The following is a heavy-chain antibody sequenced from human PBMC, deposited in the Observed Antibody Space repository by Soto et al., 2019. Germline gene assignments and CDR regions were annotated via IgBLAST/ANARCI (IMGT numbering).Heavy chain of an antibody. Sequence: PSETLSLTCAVSGDSISGGYYWGWIRQPPGKGLEWIGSIYYSGSTYYNPSLKSRVTISVDTSKNQFSLKLSSVTAADTAVYYCARLEAAAGHYYFDYWGQGTLVTVSS. CDR2: IYYSGST. V-gene: IGHV4-39*01. CDR3: ARLEAAAGHYYFDY. J-gene: IGHJ4*02. D-gene: IGHD6-13*01. CDR1: GDSISGGYY.